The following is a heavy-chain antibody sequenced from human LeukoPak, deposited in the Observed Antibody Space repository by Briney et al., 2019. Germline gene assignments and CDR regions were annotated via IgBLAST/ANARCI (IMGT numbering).Heavy chain of an antibody. D-gene: IGHD3-9*01. Sequence: SETLSLTCTVSGGSISSYYWSWIRQPPGKGLEWIGYIYYSGSTNYNPSLKSRVTISVDTSKNQFSLKLSSVTAADTAVYYCARSGYYDILRLRFYYYGMDVWGQGTTVTVSS. CDR2: IYYSGST. V-gene: IGHV4-59*01. CDR3: ARSGYYDILRLRFYYYGMDV. CDR1: GGSISSYY. J-gene: IGHJ6*02.